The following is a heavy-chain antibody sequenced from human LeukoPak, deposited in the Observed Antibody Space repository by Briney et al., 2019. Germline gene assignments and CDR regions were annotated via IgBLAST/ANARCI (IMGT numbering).Heavy chain of an antibody. D-gene: IGHD3-22*01. Sequence: PGGSLRLSCPASGFIFNIYAMRWVRLAPGKGLEWVASMCCRAGCTYYADSVKGRFTISRHNSKNTLYLQMNSLRAEDKDIYYCARDRPNYHESNGHYYQRHGDHWGEGTVVTVSS. CDR3: ARDRPNYHESNGHYYQRHGDH. CDR2: MCCRAGCT. CDR1: GFIFNIYA. V-gene: IGHV3-23*01. J-gene: IGHJ5*02.